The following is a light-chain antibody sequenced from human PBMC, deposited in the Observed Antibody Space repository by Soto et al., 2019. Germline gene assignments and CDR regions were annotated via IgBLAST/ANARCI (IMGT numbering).Light chain of an antibody. V-gene: IGKV3-20*01. CDR2: GAS. CDR3: QQYGSSPPHT. CDR1: QSVSSSY. J-gene: IGKJ2*01. Sequence: EIVLTQSPGTLXLXXXXXXXXSCRAXQSVSSSYLAWYQQKPGQAPRLLIYGASSRATGIPDRFSGSGSGTDFTLTISRLEPEDFAVYYCQQYGSSPPHTFGQGTKLEIK.